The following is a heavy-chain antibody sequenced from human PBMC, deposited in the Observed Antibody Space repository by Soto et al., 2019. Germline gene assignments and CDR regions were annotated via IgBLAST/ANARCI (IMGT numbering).Heavy chain of an antibody. V-gene: IGHV3-15*01. J-gene: IGHJ4*02. CDR1: GFTFSDVW. Sequence: EVQLVESGGGLVKPGGSLRLSCAASGFTFSDVWMTWVRQAPGKGLEWVGRVKSKTDGGTVDYAAPVKGRFIISRDDSRRTVGLQMARRKIEDTAVEYCMSPAGGGRTVDYWGQGTRVTVSS. CDR3: MSPAGGGRTVDY. D-gene: IGHD3-16*01. CDR2: VKSKTDGGTV.